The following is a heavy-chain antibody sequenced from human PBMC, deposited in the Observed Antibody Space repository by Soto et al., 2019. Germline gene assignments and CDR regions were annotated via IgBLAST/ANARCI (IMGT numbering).Heavy chain of an antibody. D-gene: IGHD1-1*01. CDR1: GYTFTSYG. CDR3: ERMELRFQATHNSFDP. CDR2: ISAYNGKT. J-gene: IGHJ5*02. Sequence: ASVKVSCKASGYTFTSYGMSWVRQAPGQGLEWMGWISAYNGKTNYPKNIQGRVTMTKHTSTSTDYMQLRTLRSDDTEVYYCERMELRFQATHNSFDPWGQGTLVTVSS. V-gene: IGHV1-18*01.